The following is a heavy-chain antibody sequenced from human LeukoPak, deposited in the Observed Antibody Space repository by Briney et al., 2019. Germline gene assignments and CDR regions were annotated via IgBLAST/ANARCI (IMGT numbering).Heavy chain of an antibody. V-gene: IGHV1-69*01. CDR3: AREWRFQGSGSYYTPYYYMDV. CDR2: IIPIFGTA. D-gene: IGHD3-10*01. CDR1: GGTFSSYA. J-gene: IGHJ6*03. Sequence: ASVKVSCKASGGTFSSYAVSWVRQAPGQGLEWMGGIIPIFGTANYAQKFQGRVTITADESTSTAYMELSSLRSEDTAVYYCAREWRFQGSGSYYTPYYYMDVWGKGTTVTVSS.